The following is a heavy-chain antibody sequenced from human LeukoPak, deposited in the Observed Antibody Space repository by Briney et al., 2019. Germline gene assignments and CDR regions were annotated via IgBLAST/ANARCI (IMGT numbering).Heavy chain of an antibody. J-gene: IGHJ4*02. CDR1: GFTFSSYG. V-gene: IGHV3-30*03. CDR3: ARDSSVEIQQLATYYFDY. D-gene: IGHD6-13*01. CDR2: ISYDGSNK. Sequence: PGRSLRLSCAASGFTFSSYGMHWVRQAPGKGLEWVAVISYDGSNKYYADSVKGRFTISRDNSKNTLYLQMNSLRAEDTAVYYCARDSSVEIQQLATYYFDYWGQGTLVTVSS.